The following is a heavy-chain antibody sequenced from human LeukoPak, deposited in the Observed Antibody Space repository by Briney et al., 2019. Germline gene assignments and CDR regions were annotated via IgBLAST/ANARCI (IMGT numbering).Heavy chain of an antibody. V-gene: IGHV3-48*03. CDR3: ARGLYYFDY. J-gene: IGHJ4*02. CDR2: VSSTENSK. Sequence: GGSLRLSCAASGFTFSSFEMSWVRQAPGKGLEWVAYVSSTENSKSYVDSVRGRCTISRDNAKNSLYLQVNSLRAEDTAVYYCARGLYYFDYWGQGTQVTVSS. CDR1: GFTFSSFE.